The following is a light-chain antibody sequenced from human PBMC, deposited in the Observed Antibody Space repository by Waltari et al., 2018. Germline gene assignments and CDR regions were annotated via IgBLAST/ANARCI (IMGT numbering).Light chain of an antibody. CDR3: QHYVNLPAT. J-gene: IGKJ1*01. CDR2: GAS. CDR1: QSVSRA. V-gene: IGKV3-20*01. Sequence: EIALTQSPDTPSLSTGERATLSCRATQSVSRALAWYQQKPGQAPRVLMFGASSRATGIPDRFSVSGSGTDFSLTISRLEPEDFAVYYCQHYVNLPATFGQRTKLEI.